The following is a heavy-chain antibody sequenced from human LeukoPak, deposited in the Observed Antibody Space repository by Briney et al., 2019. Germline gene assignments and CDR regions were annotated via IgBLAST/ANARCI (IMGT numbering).Heavy chain of an antibody. CDR3: VREVTMVRGVITFYHYNGMDV. CDR1: GGTFSSYA. Sequence: ASVTVSCKASGGTFSSYAISWVRQAPGQGLEWMGWISAYNGNTNYAQKLQGRVTMTTDTSTSTAYMELRSLRSDDTAVYYCVREVTMVRGVITFYHYNGMDVWGQGTAVTVSS. J-gene: IGHJ6*02. V-gene: IGHV1-18*01. D-gene: IGHD3-10*01. CDR2: ISAYNGNT.